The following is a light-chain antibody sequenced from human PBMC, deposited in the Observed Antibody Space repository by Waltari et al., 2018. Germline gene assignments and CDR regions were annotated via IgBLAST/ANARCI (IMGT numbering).Light chain of an antibody. CDR3: QHYVNLPVT. J-gene: IGKJ1*01. CDR2: AAS. Sequence: EIVLTQSPGTLSLSPGERATLSCRASQSVSRALAWYQQKPGQAPRLLIYAASTRATGVPDRFSGSGSGTDFSLTISRLDSEDFAVYYCQHYVNLPVTVGQGTKVEI. V-gene: IGKV3-20*01. CDR1: QSVSRA.